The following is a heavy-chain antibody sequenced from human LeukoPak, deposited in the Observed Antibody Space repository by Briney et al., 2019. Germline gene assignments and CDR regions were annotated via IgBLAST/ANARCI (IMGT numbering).Heavy chain of an antibody. V-gene: IGHV4-39*01. CDR3: ARHYYDSTQGDY. CDR2: IYYSGST. Sequence: PSETLSLTCTVSGGSISSSSYYWGWIRQPPGKGLERIGSIYYSGSTYYNPSLKSRVTISVDTSKNQFSLKLSSVTAADTAVYYCARHYYDSTQGDYWGQGTLVTVSS. J-gene: IGHJ4*02. D-gene: IGHD3-22*01. CDR1: GGSISSSSYY.